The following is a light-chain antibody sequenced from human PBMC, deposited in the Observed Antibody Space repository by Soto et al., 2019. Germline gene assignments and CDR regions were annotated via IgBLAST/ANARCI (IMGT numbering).Light chain of an antibody. CDR2: KNS. CDR1: SSNIGSNY. J-gene: IGLJ2*01. V-gene: IGLV1-47*01. CDR3: AAWDDSLSAVI. Sequence: QSVLTQPPSASGTPGQRVTISCSGSSSNIGSNYVYWYQQLPGTAPKLLIYKNSQRPSGVPDRFSGSKSGTSVSLAISGLRSEDEADYSCAAWDDSLSAVIFGGGTKLTVL.